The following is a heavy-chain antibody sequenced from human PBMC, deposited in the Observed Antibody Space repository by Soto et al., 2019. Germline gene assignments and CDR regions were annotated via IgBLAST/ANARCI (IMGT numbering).Heavy chain of an antibody. CDR3: AKKTSGSYPFDS. J-gene: IGHJ4*02. D-gene: IGHD1-26*01. CDR1: GFTFSNYA. CDR2: VSTGGGST. Sequence: GGSLRLSCAASGFTFSNYAMSWVRQAPGKGLEWVSAVSTGGGSTYYADSVKGRFTISRDNSKNTLYLQMNSLRAEDTAVYYCAKKTSGSYPFDSWGQGAPVTVSS. V-gene: IGHV3-23*01.